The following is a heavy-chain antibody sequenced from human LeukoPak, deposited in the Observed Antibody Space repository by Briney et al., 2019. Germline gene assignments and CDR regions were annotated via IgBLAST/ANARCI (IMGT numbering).Heavy chain of an antibody. D-gene: IGHD2-21*02. J-gene: IGHJ4*02. V-gene: IGHV4-59*03. CDR2: MYYTGST. CDR3: AAVVVSGTPYFDY. Sequence: KPSETLSLTCTASGGSIRSYYWTWIRQPPGKGLERIGYMYYTGSTKYNPSLKSRVSISVDTSKNQFSLTLTSVTAADTAVYYCAAVVVSGTPYFDYWGQGTLVTVSS. CDR1: GGSIRSYY.